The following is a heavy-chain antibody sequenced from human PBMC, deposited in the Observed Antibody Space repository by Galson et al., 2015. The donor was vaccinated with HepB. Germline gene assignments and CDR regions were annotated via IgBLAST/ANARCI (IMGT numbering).Heavy chain of an antibody. V-gene: IGHV1-69*13. J-gene: IGHJ4*02. D-gene: IGHD1-20*01. CDR1: GGTFSRYA. CDR2: IIPIFGIA. CDR3: ARDPYNWNYFDY. Sequence: SVKVSCKASGGTFSRYAISWVRQAPGQGLEWMGGIIPIFGIANYAQKFQGRVTITADESTSTAYMELSSLRSEDTAVYYCARDPYNWNYFDYWGQGTLVTVSS.